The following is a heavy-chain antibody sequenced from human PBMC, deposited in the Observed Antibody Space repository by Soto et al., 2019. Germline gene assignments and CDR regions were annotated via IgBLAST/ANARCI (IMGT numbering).Heavy chain of an antibody. CDR3: ARHREYSSSSGDYYYYYMDV. CDR1: GGSISSSSYY. CDR2: IYYSGST. J-gene: IGHJ6*03. Sequence: SETLSLTCTVSGGSISSSSYYWGWIRQPPGKGLEWIGSIYYSGSTYYNPSLKSRVTISVDTSKNQFSLKLSSVTAADTAVYYCARHREYSSSSGDYYYYYMDVWGKGTTVTVSS. D-gene: IGHD6-6*01. V-gene: IGHV4-39*01.